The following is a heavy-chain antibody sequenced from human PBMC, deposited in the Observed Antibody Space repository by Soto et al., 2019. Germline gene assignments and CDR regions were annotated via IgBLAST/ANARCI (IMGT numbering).Heavy chain of an antibody. V-gene: IGHV3-33*01. J-gene: IGHJ4*02. CDR2: IWYDGSNK. D-gene: IGHD6-19*01. CDR1: GFTFSSYG. Sequence: GGSLRLSCAASGFTFSSYGMHWVRQAPGKGLEWVAVIWYDGSNKYYADSVKGRFTISRDNSKNTLYLQMNSLRAEDTAVYYCARAWGGQQRGSGWFDYWGQGTLVTVSS. CDR3: ARAWGGQQRGSGWFDY.